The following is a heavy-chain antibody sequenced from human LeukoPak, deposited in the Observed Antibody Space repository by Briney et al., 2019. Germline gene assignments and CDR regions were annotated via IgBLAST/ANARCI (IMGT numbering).Heavy chain of an antibody. J-gene: IGHJ3*02. D-gene: IGHD3-3*01. Sequence: SGPTLVEPTQTLTLTCIFSGFSLNTAGEGVGWIRHPPGRALGWLALIYWDGDQRYSPSLESRLTITKDNSKNQVVLTMTNMDPVETATYYCAHRAYYDFWSGYYDAFDIWGQGTMVTVSS. V-gene: IGHV2-5*02. CDR1: GFSLNTAGEG. CDR3: AHRAYYDFWSGYYDAFDI. CDR2: IYWDGDQ.